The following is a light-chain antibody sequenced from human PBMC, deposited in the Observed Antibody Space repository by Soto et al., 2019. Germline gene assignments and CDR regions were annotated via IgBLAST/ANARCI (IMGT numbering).Light chain of an antibody. Sequence: DIQMTQSPSSVSASVGDRVSITCRASQGISNWLAWYQQKPGRAPKLLIYTGSSLQSGVPSRFRRTGSGTDFTLTISSLQPEDVVTYYCQQANSFPLTFGGGTKVEIK. CDR1: QGISNW. J-gene: IGKJ4*01. CDR3: QQANSFPLT. CDR2: TGS. V-gene: IGKV1-12*01.